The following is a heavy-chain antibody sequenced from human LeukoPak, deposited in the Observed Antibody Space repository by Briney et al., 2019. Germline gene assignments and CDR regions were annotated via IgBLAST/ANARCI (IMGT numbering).Heavy chain of an antibody. CDR1: GFTFSSYS. J-gene: IGHJ6*02. CDR2: ISSSSSYI. Sequence: GGSLRLSCAASGFTFSSYSMNWVRQAPGKGLEWVSSISSSSSYIYYADSVKGRFTISRDNAKNSVYCARAGGIVGVFYFHYYGMDVWGQGTTVTVSS. CDR3: GMDV. V-gene: IGHV3-21*01. D-gene: IGHD2-2*01.